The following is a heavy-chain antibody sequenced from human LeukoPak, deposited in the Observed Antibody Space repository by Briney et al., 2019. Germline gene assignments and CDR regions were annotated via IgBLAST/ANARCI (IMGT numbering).Heavy chain of an antibody. Sequence: SVKVSCKASGGTFSSYAISWVRQAPGQGLEWMGGIIPIFGTANYAQKFQGRVTITTDESTSTAYMELSSLRSEDTAVYYCAREITMVRGARAGFDYWGQGTLVTASS. CDR2: IIPIFGTA. CDR1: GGTFSSYA. D-gene: IGHD3-10*01. V-gene: IGHV1-69*05. J-gene: IGHJ4*02. CDR3: AREITMVRGARAGFDY.